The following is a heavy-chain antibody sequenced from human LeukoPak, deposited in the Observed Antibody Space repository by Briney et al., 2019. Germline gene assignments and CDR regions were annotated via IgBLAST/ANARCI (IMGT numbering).Heavy chain of an antibody. Sequence: SETLSLTCAVYGGSFSGYYWSWIRQPPGKGLEWIGEINHSGSTNYNPSLKSRVTISVDTSKNQFSLKLSSVTAADTAVYYRARGPRCDYWGQGTLVTVSS. V-gene: IGHV4-34*01. CDR3: ARGPRCDY. J-gene: IGHJ4*02. CDR1: GGSFSGYY. D-gene: IGHD3-16*02. CDR2: INHSGST.